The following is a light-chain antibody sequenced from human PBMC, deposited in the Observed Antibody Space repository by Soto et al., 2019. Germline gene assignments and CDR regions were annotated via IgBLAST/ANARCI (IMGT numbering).Light chain of an antibody. CDR1: QSITNNY. V-gene: IGKV3-20*01. CDR3: QQCATSPLT. CDR2: DAS. J-gene: IGKJ1*01. Sequence: EIVLTQSPGTLSLSPRERATLSCRASQSITNNYLAWYQQKPGQSPRLLIYDASFRATGIPDRFSGSGSGTDFTLTISRLEPEDFAVYYCQQCATSPLTFGQGTKVEIK.